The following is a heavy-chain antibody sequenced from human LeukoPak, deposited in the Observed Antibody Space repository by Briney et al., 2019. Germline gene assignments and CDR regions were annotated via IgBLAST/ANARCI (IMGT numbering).Heavy chain of an antibody. V-gene: IGHV1-8*01. CDR2: MNPNSGNT. CDR3: ARRVAVRPRYGFDI. J-gene: IGHJ3*02. D-gene: IGHD6-6*01. CDR1: GYTFTSYD. Sequence: ASVKVSCKASGYTFTSYDINWVRQATGQGLEWMGWMNPNSGNTGYAQKFQGRVTMTRNTSISTAYMELSSLRSEDTAVYYCARRVAVRPRYGFDIWGQGTMLTVSS.